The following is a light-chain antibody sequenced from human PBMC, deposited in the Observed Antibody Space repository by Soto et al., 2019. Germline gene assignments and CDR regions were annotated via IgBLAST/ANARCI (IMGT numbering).Light chain of an antibody. V-gene: IGKV3-11*01. CDR1: QSVKTF. J-gene: IGKJ5*01. Sequence: EIVLTQSASTLSSSPGERATLSCRASQSVKTFLLWYQHRPGQAPRVLIYDASHRATGIPARFRGSGSATDFTLTISSLEPEDAGIYYCQQRSHWPPITFGQGTRLEIK. CDR3: QQRSHWPPIT. CDR2: DAS.